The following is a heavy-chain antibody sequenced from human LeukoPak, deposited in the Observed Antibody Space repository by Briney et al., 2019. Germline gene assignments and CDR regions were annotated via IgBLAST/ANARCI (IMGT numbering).Heavy chain of an antibody. J-gene: IGHJ4*02. Sequence: PSETLSLTCAVYGGSFSGYYWSWIRQPPGKGLEWIGEINHSGSTNYNPSLKSRVTISVDTSKNQFSLKLSSVTAADTAVYYCATSYDYLTRALPFDYWGQGTLVTVSS. V-gene: IGHV4-34*01. D-gene: IGHD5-12*01. CDR1: GGSFSGYY. CDR3: ATSYDYLTRALPFDY. CDR2: INHSGST.